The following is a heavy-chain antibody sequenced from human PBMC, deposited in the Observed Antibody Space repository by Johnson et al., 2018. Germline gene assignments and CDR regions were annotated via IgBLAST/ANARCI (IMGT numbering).Heavy chain of an antibody. D-gene: IGHD1-26*01. J-gene: IGHJ4*02. CDR2: IGRSGFDT. CDR1: RFTFSTYA. Sequence: VQLLETGGGLVQPGGSLSLSCAASRFTFSTYAMGWVRRAPGKGLDWVSPIGRSGFDTYYADSVTGRFTISRDKSKSILYLHLNPLRADDTAVYFCAKDEQSGSYVVSWGQGTLVTVSS. CDR3: AKDEQSGSYVVS. V-gene: IGHV3-23*01.